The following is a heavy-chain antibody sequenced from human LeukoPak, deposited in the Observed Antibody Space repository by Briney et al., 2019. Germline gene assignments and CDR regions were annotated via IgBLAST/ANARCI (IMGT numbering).Heavy chain of an antibody. CDR2: MNPNSGNT. CDR3: ARDYSSGWYFWFDP. Sequence: ASVKVSCKASGYTFTSYDINWVRQATGRGLEWMGWMNPNSGNTGYAQKFQGRVTMTRNTSISTAYMELSSLRSEDTAVYYCARDYSSGWYFWFDPWGQGTLVTVSS. D-gene: IGHD6-19*01. J-gene: IGHJ5*02. V-gene: IGHV1-8*01. CDR1: GYTFTSYD.